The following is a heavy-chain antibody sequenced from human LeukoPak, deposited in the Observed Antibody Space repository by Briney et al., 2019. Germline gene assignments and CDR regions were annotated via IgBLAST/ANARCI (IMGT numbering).Heavy chain of an antibody. J-gene: IGHJ6*03. CDR1: GGSFSGYY. V-gene: IGHV4-34*01. CDR2: INHSGST. CDR3: ARDHPNTAPVINYYYYMDV. Sequence: SSETLSLTCAVYGGSFSGYYWSWIRQPPGKGLEWIGEINHSGSTNYNPSLKSRVTISVDTSKNQFSLKLSSVTAADTAVYYCARDHPNTAPVINYYYYMDVWGKGTTVTISS. D-gene: IGHD5-18*01.